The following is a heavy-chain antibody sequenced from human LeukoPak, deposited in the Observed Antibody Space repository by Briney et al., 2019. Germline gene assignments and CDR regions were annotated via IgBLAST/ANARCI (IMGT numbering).Heavy chain of an antibody. CDR2: INPNSGGT. CDR3: AKDLVPHSVDS. CDR1: GYTVTGHY. D-gene: IGHD2-8*02. V-gene: IGHV1-2*02. J-gene: IGHJ4*02. Sequence: ASVKVSCKASGYTVTGHYLHWVRQAPGQGLEWMGWINPNSGGTNYAQKFQGRFTISRDNSDSTVYLQMNSLRAEDTALYYCAKDLVPHSVDSWGQGTLVTVSS.